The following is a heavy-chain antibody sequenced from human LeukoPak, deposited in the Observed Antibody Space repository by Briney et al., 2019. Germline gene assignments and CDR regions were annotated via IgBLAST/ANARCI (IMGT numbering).Heavy chain of an antibody. J-gene: IGHJ4*02. D-gene: IGHD6-13*01. V-gene: IGHV1-18*01. Sequence: ASVKVSCKASGYTFTSYGISWVRQAPGQGREWMGWSSAYNGNTNYAQKLQGRVTMTTDTSTSTAYMELRSLRSDDTAVYYCARSLRYSSTWTSTFDYWGQGTLVTVSS. CDR2: SSAYNGNT. CDR3: ARSLRYSSTWTSTFDY. CDR1: GYTFTSYG.